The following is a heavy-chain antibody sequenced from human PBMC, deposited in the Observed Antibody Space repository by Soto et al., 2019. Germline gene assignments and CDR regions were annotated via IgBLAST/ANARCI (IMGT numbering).Heavy chain of an antibody. J-gene: IGHJ4*02. CDR3: AKPAQWMYYYDSSATSYFDY. D-gene: IGHD3-22*01. V-gene: IGHV3-23*01. CDR2: ISGSGGST. Sequence: EVQLLESGGGLVQPGGSLRLSCAASGFTFSSYAMSWVRQAPGKGLEWVSAISGSGGSTYYADSVKGRFTISRDNSKITLYLQMNSLRAEDTAVYYCAKPAQWMYYYDSSATSYFDYCGQGTLLTVSS. CDR1: GFTFSSYA.